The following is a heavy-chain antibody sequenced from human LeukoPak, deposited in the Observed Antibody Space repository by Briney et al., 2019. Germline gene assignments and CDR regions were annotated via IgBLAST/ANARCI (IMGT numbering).Heavy chain of an antibody. J-gene: IGHJ4*02. CDR3: ARQRLHGGNEQDY. Sequence: GASLQISCKGSGYSFTSYWIGWVRQLPGKGLEWMGIIYPGDSDTRYSPSFQGQVTISADKSISTAYLQWSSLKASDTAMYYCARQRLHGGNEQDYWGQGTLVTVSS. CDR1: GYSFTSYW. V-gene: IGHV5-51*01. CDR2: IYPGDSDT. D-gene: IGHD4-23*01.